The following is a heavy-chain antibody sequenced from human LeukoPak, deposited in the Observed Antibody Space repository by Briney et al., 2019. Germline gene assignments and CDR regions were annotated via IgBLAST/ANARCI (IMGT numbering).Heavy chain of an antibody. V-gene: IGHV3-7*01. CDR3: ARDQAGIVAGPAMDV. CDR2: IKQDGSEK. CDR1: GFTFSTYW. D-gene: IGHD2-2*01. Sequence: GGSLRLSCAASGFTFSTYWMSWVRQAPGKGLEWVANIKQDGSEKYYVDSVKGRFTTSRDNAKNSLYLQMNSLRAEDTAVYFCARDQAGIVAGPAMDVWGQGTTVTVSS. J-gene: IGHJ6*02.